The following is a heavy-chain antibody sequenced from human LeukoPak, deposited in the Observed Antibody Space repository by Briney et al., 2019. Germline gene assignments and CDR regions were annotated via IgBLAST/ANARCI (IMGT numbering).Heavy chain of an antibody. D-gene: IGHD5-12*01. Sequence: PGGSLRLSCAASGFTFSSYAMHWVRQAPGEGLEWVAVISYDGSNKYYADSVKGRFTISRDNSKNTLYLQMNSLRAEDTAVYYCARERGYSGYDLYYYMDVWGKGTTVTVSS. V-gene: IGHV3-30*04. CDR2: ISYDGSNK. CDR1: GFTFSSYA. J-gene: IGHJ6*03. CDR3: ARERGYSGYDLYYYMDV.